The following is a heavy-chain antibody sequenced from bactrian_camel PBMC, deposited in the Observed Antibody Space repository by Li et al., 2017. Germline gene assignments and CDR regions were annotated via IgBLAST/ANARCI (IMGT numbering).Heavy chain of an antibody. CDR1: GFTFRFAD. V-gene: IGHV3S10*01. CDR2: ISSGGKT. D-gene: IGHD2*01. Sequence: VQLVESGGGLVQTGGSLRLSCAAPGFTFRFADMSWIRQAPGKGLEWVSGISSGGKTYYAGSVKGRFTISRDNAKSTVYLQMNSLKPEDTAMYYCAATNAARDLALVPGAVDYWGHGTQVTVS. J-gene: IGHJ4*01. CDR3: AATNAARDLALVPGAVDY.